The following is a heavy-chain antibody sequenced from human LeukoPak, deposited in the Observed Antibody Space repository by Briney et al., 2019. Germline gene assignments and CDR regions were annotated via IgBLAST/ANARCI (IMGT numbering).Heavy chain of an antibody. CDR3: ARMEMVYASPCFAFDI. Sequence: GASVKVSCKASGYTFTGYYMHWVRQAPGQGLEWMGWINPNSGGTNYAQKFQGRVTMTRDTSISTAYMELSRLRSDDTAVYYCARMEMVYASPCFAFDIWGQGTMVTVSS. J-gene: IGHJ3*02. CDR1: GYTFTGYY. D-gene: IGHD2-8*01. CDR2: INPNSGGT. V-gene: IGHV1-2*02.